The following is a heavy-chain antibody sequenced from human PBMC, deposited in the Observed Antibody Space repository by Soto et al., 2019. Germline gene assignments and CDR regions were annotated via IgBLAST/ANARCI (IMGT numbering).Heavy chain of an antibody. CDR1: GFTFSSYW. D-gene: IGHD6-13*01. CDR3: ARQLVLVYTSYYYYYGMDV. Sequence: QPEGSLRLSCAASGFTFSSYWMHWGRQAPGKGLVWVSRINSDGSSTGYADSVKGRLTISRDNAKNTLYLQMNSLRAEDTAVYYCARQLVLVYTSYYYYYGMDVWGQGTTVTVSS. CDR2: INSDGSST. J-gene: IGHJ6*02. V-gene: IGHV3-74*01.